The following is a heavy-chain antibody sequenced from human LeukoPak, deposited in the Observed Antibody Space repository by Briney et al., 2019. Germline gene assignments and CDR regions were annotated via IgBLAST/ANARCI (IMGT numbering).Heavy chain of an antibody. D-gene: IGHD6-19*01. CDR2: ISSSSSYI. Sequence: PGGSLRLSCAASGFTFSSYSMNWVRQAPGKGLEWVSSISSSSSYIYYADSVKGRFTISRDNAKNSLCLQMTGLTVADTAVYYCARTVPGYPDDYFDYWGQGTLVTVSS. V-gene: IGHV3-21*06. J-gene: IGHJ4*02. CDR3: ARTVPGYPDDYFDY. CDR1: GFTFSSYS.